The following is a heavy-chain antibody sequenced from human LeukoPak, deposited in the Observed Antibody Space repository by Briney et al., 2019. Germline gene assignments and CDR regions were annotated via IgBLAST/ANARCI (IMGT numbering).Heavy chain of an antibody. J-gene: IGHJ4*02. Sequence: SETLSLTCAVYGGSFSGYYWSWIRQPPGKGLEWIGEINHSGSTNYNPSLKSRVTISVDTPKNQFSLKLSSVTAADTAVYYCASGYSSSIIDYWGQGTLVTVSS. CDR3: ASGYSSSIIDY. D-gene: IGHD6-13*01. CDR1: GGSFSGYY. CDR2: INHSGST. V-gene: IGHV4-34*01.